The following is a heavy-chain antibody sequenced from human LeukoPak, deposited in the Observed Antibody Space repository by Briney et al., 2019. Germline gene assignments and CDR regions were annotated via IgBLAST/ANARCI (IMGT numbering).Heavy chain of an antibody. CDR1: GFTFDSYS. Sequence: HPGGSLRLSCAASGFTFDSYSMNWVRQAPGKGLEWVSAIRGSGGSTYYADSVKVRFTISRDNSKNTLYLQMNSLRAEDTALYYCAKTNWDYYFDYWGQGTLVIVSS. CDR3: AKTNWDYYFDY. CDR2: IRGSGGST. D-gene: IGHD7-27*01. J-gene: IGHJ4*02. V-gene: IGHV3-23*01.